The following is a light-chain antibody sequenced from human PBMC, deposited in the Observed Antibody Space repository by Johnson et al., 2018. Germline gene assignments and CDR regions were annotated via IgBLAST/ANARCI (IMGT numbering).Light chain of an antibody. J-gene: IGLJ1*01. CDR1: SSNIGNNY. Sequence: QSVLTQPPSVSAAPGQKVTISCSGSSSNIGNNYVSWYQQLPGTAPKLLIYENNKRPSGIPDRFSGSKSGTSATLGITGIQTGDGADYYCGTWASSLSDGNVFGTGTKVTVL. V-gene: IGLV1-51*02. CDR2: ENN. CDR3: GTWASSLSDGNV.